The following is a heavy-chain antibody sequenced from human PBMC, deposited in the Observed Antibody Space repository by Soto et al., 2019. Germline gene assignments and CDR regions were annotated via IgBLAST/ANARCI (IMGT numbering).Heavy chain of an antibody. CDR1: GFPFSSYG. V-gene: IGHV3-64D*06. CDR3: VKGSAAGAGYCYDY. D-gene: IGHD6-13*01. J-gene: IGHJ4*02. CDR2: ISSNGGET. Sequence: PGGSLRLSCSASGFPFSSYGVQWIRQAPGKGLEYVAGISSNGGETYHADSVKGRFIISRDNPKNTLYLQMSSLRTEDTAVYYCVKGSAAGAGYCYDYWGQGTLVTVSS.